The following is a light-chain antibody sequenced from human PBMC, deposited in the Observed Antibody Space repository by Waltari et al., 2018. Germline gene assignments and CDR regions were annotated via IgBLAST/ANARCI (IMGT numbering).Light chain of an antibody. CDR2: EVS. CDR3: SSYTSSSPVV. V-gene: IGLV2-18*02. CDR1: SSDVGRSHL. J-gene: IGLJ2*01. Sequence: QSPLTHPPSVSGSPGQSVTIPCTGTSSDVGRSHLFSWYQQPPGTSPKLMFYEVSNRPSGVPDRFSGSKSGNTASLTISGLQAEDEADYYCSSYTSSSPVVFGGGTKLTVL.